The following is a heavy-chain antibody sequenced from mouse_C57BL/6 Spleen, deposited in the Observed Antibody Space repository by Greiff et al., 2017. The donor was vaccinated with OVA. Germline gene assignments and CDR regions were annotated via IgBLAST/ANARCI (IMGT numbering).Heavy chain of an antibody. J-gene: IGHJ2*01. CDR1: GYTFTSYW. D-gene: IGHD1-1*01. V-gene: IGHV1-72*01. Sequence: QVQLKQPGAELVKPGASVKLSCKASGYTFTSYWMHWVKQRPGRGLEWIGRIDPTSGGTKYNEKFKSKATLTVDKPSSTAYMQLSSLTSEDSAVYYCARIFLRYSYVDYWGQGTTLTVSS. CDR3: ARIFLRYSYVDY. CDR2: IDPTSGGT.